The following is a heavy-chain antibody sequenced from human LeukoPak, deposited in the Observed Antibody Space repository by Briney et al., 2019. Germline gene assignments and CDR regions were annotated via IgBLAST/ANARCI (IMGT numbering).Heavy chain of an antibody. CDR1: GFTFDDYA. CDR3: AKDIVVRGGLWDGFDY. V-gene: IGHV3-9*01. D-gene: IGHD3-10*01. CDR2: IIWNSNTI. J-gene: IGHJ3*01. Sequence: PGRSLRLSCAASGFTFDDYAMHWVRQVPGKGLEWVSGIIWNSNTIGYADSVKGRFTISRDNAKKSLYLQMNSLRVEDTALYYCAKDIVVRGGLWDGFDYWGQGTMVTVSS.